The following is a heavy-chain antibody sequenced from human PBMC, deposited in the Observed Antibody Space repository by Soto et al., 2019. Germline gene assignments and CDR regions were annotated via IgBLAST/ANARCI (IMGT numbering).Heavy chain of an antibody. J-gene: IGHJ6*02. Sequence: SETLSLTCAVYGGSFSGYYWSWIRQPPGKGLEWIGEINHSGSTNYNPSLKSRVTISVDTSKNQFSLKLSSVTAADTAVYYCARASGYSYGLNYYYYGMDVWGQGTTVTVSS. CDR2: INHSGST. CDR1: GGSFSGYY. CDR3: ARASGYSYGLNYYYYGMDV. D-gene: IGHD5-18*01. V-gene: IGHV4-34*01.